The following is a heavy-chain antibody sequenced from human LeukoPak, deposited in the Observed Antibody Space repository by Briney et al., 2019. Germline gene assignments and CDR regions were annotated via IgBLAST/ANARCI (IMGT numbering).Heavy chain of an antibody. J-gene: IGHJ4*02. CDR3: AKDQRFALSNYDY. CDR1: GFTFSSYG. V-gene: IGHV3-23*01. Sequence: PGGSLRLSCAASGFTFSSYGMNWVRQAPGKGLEWVSGISGSGGSTYYADSVKGWFTISRDNSNNTLYLQMTSLRAEDTAVYYCAKDQRFALSNYDYWGQGTLVTVSS. CDR2: ISGSGGST. D-gene: IGHD2/OR15-2a*01.